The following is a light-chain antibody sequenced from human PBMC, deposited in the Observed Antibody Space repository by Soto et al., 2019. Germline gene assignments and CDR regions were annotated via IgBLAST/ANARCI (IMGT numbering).Light chain of an antibody. CDR2: GAS. J-gene: IGKJ1*01. CDR1: QSVSRSY. V-gene: IGKV3-20*01. Sequence: EIVLPQSPGTLSLSPGESATLSCRASQSVSRSYLAWYQQKPGQTPRLLIYGASSRATGIPDRFSGSGSGTDFTLTISRLEPEDFAVYDCQQYGSSGTFGQGTKVDI. CDR3: QQYGSSGT.